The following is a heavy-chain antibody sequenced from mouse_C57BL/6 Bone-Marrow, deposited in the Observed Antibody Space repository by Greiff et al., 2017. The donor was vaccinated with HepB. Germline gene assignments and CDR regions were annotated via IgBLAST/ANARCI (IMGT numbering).Heavy chain of an antibody. V-gene: IGHV5-17*01. CDR1: GFTFSDYG. CDR2: ISSGSSTI. D-gene: IGHD1-1*01. Sequence: EVKLMESGGGLVKPGGSLKLTCAASGFTFSDYGMHWVRQAPEKGLEWVADISSGSSTIYNADTMTGRCTISRDNAKNTLFLQMTSLGSEDTAMYYCTRGRTVGAYWGQGTVVTVSA. CDR3: TRGRTVGAY. J-gene: IGHJ3*01.